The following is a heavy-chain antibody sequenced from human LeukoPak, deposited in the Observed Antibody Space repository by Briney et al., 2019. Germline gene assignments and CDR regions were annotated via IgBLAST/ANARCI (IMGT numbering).Heavy chain of an antibody. CDR1: GGSFSGYY. CDR3: ARGKDYGDSQRGYYYYGMDV. CDR2: INHSGST. V-gene: IGHV4-34*01. D-gene: IGHD4-17*01. J-gene: IGHJ6*02. Sequence: PSETLSLTCAVYGGSFSGYYWSWIRQPPGKGLEWIGEINHSGSTNYNPSLKSRVTISVDTSKNQFSLKLSSVTAADTAVYYCARGKDYGDSQRGYYYYGMDVWGQGTTVTVSS.